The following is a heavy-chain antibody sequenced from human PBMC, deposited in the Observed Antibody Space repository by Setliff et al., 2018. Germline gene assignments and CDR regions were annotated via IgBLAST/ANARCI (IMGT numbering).Heavy chain of an antibody. CDR2: SIPINEVA. D-gene: IGHD4-17*01. CDR3: ARYGAKLAIEE. CDR1: GDTFNNNG. J-gene: IGHJ4*02. V-gene: IGHV1-69*10. Sequence: SVKVSCKASGDTFNNNGITWVRQAPGQGLEWMGGSIPINEVATYAQKFQGRVTMTADTSTDTAYMQVSGLRSEDTAVYFCARYGAKLAIEEWGQGTLVTVSS.